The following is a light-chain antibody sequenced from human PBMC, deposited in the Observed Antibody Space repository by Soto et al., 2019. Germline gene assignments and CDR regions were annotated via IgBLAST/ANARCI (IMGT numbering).Light chain of an antibody. J-gene: IGLJ2*01. Sequence: QSVLTQPASVSGSPGQSITISCTGTSSDVGGYNYVSWYQQHPGKAPKLMIYAVSNRPSGVSNRFSASKSGNTASLTISGLQPEDEADYYCSSFTSSSILVFGGGTKVTVL. CDR1: SSDVGGYNY. CDR3: SSFTSSSILV. V-gene: IGLV2-14*01. CDR2: AVS.